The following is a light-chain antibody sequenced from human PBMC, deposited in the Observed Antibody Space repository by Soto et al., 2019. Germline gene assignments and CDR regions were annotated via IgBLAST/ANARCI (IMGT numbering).Light chain of an antibody. V-gene: IGLV2-14*01. CDR2: EVS. Sequence: QSALTQPSSVSGSPGQSITISCTGTSSDVGGYNYVSWYQQHPGKAPKLMIYEVSNRPSGVSNRFSGSKSGNTASLTISGLQAEAEADYYCSSYTSSSTPYYVFGTGTKVTV. J-gene: IGLJ1*01. CDR3: SSYTSSSTPYYV. CDR1: SSDVGGYNY.